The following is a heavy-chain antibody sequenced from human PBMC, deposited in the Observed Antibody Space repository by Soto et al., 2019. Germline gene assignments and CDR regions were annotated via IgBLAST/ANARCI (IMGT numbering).Heavy chain of an antibody. J-gene: IGHJ4*02. CDR2: ISAYNGNT. Sequence: QVQLVQSGAEVKKPGASVKVSCKASGYTFTSYGISWVRQAPGQGLEWMGWISAYNGNTHYAQKLQGRVTMTTDTSTSTAYMELRSLRSDDTAVYYCARDEDYDFWSGYQFDYWGQGTLVTVSS. V-gene: IGHV1-18*01. D-gene: IGHD3-3*01. CDR3: ARDEDYDFWSGYQFDY. CDR1: GYTFTSYG.